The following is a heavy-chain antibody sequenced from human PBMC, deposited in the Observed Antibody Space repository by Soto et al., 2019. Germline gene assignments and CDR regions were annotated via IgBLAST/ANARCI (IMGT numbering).Heavy chain of an antibody. V-gene: IGHV3-23*01. CDR3: AKDRYSSPYYFDY. Sequence: GGSLRLSRAASGFTFSSYAMSWVRQAPGKGLEWVSAISGSGGSTYYADSVKGRFTISRDNSKNTLYLQMNSLRAEDTAVYYCAKDRYSSPYYFDYWGQGTLVTVSS. CDR2: ISGSGGST. J-gene: IGHJ4*02. D-gene: IGHD6-19*01. CDR1: GFTFSSYA.